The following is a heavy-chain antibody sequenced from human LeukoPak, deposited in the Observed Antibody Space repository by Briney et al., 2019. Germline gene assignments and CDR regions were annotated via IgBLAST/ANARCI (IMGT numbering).Heavy chain of an antibody. J-gene: IGHJ6*03. CDR2: INPSGGST. V-gene: IGHV1-46*01. D-gene: IGHD6-13*01. CDR3: ARWGIAAADPDRHYYYMDV. Sequence: ASVKVSCKASGYTFTSYYMHWVRQAPGQGLEWMGIINPSGGSTSYAQKFQGRVTMTRDTSTSTVYMELSSLRSEDTAVYYCARWGIAAADPDRHYYYMDVWGKGTTVTASS. CDR1: GYTFTSYY.